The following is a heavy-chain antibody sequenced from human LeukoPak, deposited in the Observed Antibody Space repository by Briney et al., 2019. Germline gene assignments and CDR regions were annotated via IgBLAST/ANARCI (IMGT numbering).Heavy chain of an antibody. CDR2: ISQDGTES. Sequence: GGSLRLSCVASGFTFISYWMSGVRQAPGKGLEWVAQISQDGTESYSVDSVRGRFTISRDNAKNSVYLQMNSLRPEDTAVYYCARDSTGTVFDLWGQGTLVTVSS. J-gene: IGHJ4*02. V-gene: IGHV3-7*04. CDR1: GFTFISYW. D-gene: IGHD1-1*01. CDR3: ARDSTGTVFDL.